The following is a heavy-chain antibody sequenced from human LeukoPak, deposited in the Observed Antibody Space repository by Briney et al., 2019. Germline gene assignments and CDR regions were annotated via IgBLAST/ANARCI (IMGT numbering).Heavy chain of an antibody. CDR2: LYTGNRT. CDR1: GFTVSVNY. V-gene: IGHV3-66*01. CDR3: VRDFSGDFAIRVV. J-gene: IGHJ6*02. Sequence: GGSLRLSCAASGFTVSVNYMGWVRQAPGKGLEWVSVLYTGNRTYYGDSVKGRFTISRDNSKNTLFLEVNSLRAEDTAVYYCVRDFSGDFAIRVVWGQGTTVTVSS. D-gene: IGHD2-21*01.